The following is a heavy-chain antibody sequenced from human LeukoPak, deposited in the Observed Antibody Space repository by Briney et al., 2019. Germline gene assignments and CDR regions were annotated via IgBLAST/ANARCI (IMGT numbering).Heavy chain of an antibody. J-gene: IGHJ4*02. V-gene: IGHV3-23*01. Sequence: PGGSLRLSCAASGFTFTNYAMAWVRQAPGKGLEWVSGSGSSGSTYYADSVKGRFTISRDNSKNTLYLQMNSLRAEDTAVYYCAKDFWSGYYPNYWGQGTLVTVSS. CDR1: GFTFTNYA. CDR3: AKDFWSGYYPNY. D-gene: IGHD3-3*01. CDR2: SGSSGST.